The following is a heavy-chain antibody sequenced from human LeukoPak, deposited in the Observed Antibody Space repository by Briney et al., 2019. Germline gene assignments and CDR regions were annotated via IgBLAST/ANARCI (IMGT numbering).Heavy chain of an antibody. CDR1: GGSISSYY. D-gene: IGHD4-17*01. CDR3: ARDLVTVTKGFDI. Sequence: SETLSLTCTVSGGSISSYYWSWIRQPPGRRLEWIGYISYIGTTNYNPSLKSRVTISIDTSKNQFSLKLSSVTTADTAVYYCARDLVTVTKGFDIWGLGTMVSVSS. CDR2: ISYIGTT. J-gene: IGHJ3*02. V-gene: IGHV4-59*01.